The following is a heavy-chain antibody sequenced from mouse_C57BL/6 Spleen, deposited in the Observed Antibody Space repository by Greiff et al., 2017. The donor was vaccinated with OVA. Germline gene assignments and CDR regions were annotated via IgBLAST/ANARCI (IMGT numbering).Heavy chain of an antibody. CDR3: ARDADSNNYFDD. D-gene: IGHD2-5*01. CDR1: GFTFSDYY. CDR2: SNYDGSST. Sequence: EVMLVESEGGLVQPGSSMKLSCTASGFTFSDYYMAWVRQVPEKGLEWVANSNYDGSSTYYLDSLKSRFIISRDNAKNILYLQMSSLKSEDTATYYCARDADSNNYFDDWGQGTTLTVSS. J-gene: IGHJ2*01. V-gene: IGHV5-16*01.